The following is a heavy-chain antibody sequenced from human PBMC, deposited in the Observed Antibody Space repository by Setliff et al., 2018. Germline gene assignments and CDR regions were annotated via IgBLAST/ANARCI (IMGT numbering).Heavy chain of an antibody. CDR2: ISGYDGNT. Sequence: ASVKVSCKTSGYTFSNYGVSWVRQAPGQGLEWMGWISGYDGNTKYAQNFHGRVTMTTDTSTTTAYMELRSLRSDGTAVHYCARERIYDGLNYNGMDVWGQGTTVTVSS. D-gene: IGHD3-3*01. V-gene: IGHV1-18*01. CDR1: GYTFSNYG. J-gene: IGHJ6*01. CDR3: ARERIYDGLNYNGMDV.